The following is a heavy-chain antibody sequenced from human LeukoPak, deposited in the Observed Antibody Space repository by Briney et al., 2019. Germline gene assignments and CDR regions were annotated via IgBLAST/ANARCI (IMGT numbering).Heavy chain of an antibody. CDR2: IYTSGST. CDR3: AMYSNYFDY. D-gene: IGHD4-11*01. Sequence: SQTLSLICTVSGGSISSGSYYWSWIRQPAGKGLEWIGRIYTSGSTNYNPSLKSRVTISVDTSKNQFSLKLSSVTAADTAVYYCAMYSNYFDYWGQGTLVTVSS. J-gene: IGHJ4*02. CDR1: GGSISSGSYY. V-gene: IGHV4-61*02.